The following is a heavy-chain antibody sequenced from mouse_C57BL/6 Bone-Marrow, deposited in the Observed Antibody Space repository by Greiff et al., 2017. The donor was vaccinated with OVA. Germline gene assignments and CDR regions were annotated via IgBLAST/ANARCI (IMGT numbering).Heavy chain of an antibody. CDR2: IDPENGDT. J-gene: IGHJ4*01. V-gene: IGHV14-4*01. CDR3: TYYYYGL. CDR1: GFNIKDDY. D-gene: IGHD1-1*01. Sequence: VQLKQSGAELVRPGASVKLSCTASGFNIKDDYMHWVKQRPEQGLEWIGWIDPENGDTEYASKFQGKATITADTSSNTAYLQLSSLTSEDTAVYYCTYYYYGLWGQGTSVTVSS.